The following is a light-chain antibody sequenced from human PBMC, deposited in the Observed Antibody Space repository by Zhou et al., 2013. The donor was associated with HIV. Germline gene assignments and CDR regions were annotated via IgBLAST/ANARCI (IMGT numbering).Light chain of an antibody. J-gene: IGKJ1*01. Sequence: DIQMTQSPSSLSASVGDRVTITCRASQNINTYLHWYQQKPGKAPKVLIYKASSLQSGVPSRFSGSGSGTEFTLTISSLQPDDFATYYCQQYNNYWTFGQGTKVEIK. CDR2: KAS. CDR3: QQYNNYWT. CDR1: QNINTY. V-gene: IGKV1-5*03.